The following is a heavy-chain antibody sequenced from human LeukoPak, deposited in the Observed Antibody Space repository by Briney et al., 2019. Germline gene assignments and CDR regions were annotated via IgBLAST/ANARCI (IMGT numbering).Heavy chain of an antibody. CDR1: GFTFSNAW. J-gene: IGHJ6*02. Sequence: GGSLRLSCAASGFTFSNAWMSWVRQAPGKGLEWVGRIKSKTDGGTTDYAAPVKGRFTISRDDSRNTLYLQMNSLKTEDTAVYYCTTGPRFILYYYYGMDVWGQGTTVTVSS. D-gene: IGHD3-3*02. CDR3: TTGPRFILYYYYGMDV. CDR2: IKSKTDGGTT. V-gene: IGHV3-15*01.